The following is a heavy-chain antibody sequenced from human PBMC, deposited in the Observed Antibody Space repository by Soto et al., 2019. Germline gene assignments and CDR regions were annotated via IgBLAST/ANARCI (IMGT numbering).Heavy chain of an antibody. V-gene: IGHV4-39*01. CDR3: SRRGSGHTFDY. J-gene: IGHJ4*02. CDR1: GASISRTGFH. D-gene: IGHD3-10*01. Sequence: QVHLQESGPGLVRPSETLSLTCAVSGASISRTGFHWGWIRQPPGQGLEWIGSVYESVNTYYNSSLKSRVTISVDTSKNQFSLELKSVTAADTAVYYCSRRGSGHTFDYWVQGTLVTVSS. CDR2: VYESVNT.